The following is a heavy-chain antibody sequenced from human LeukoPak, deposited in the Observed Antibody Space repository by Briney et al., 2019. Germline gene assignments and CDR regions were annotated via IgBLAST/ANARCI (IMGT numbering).Heavy chain of an antibody. D-gene: IGHD2-15*01. Sequence: GASVKVSCKPSGYTFTRYYMLWVRQAPGQGLKWMGIINPSGGSTSYAQKFQGRVTMTRDTSTSTVYMELNSPRSEDTAVYYCAKGYCSGGTCYSYDYWGQGTLVTVSS. J-gene: IGHJ4*02. CDR3: AKGYCSGGTCYSYDY. V-gene: IGHV1-46*01. CDR2: INPSGGST. CDR1: GYTFTRYY.